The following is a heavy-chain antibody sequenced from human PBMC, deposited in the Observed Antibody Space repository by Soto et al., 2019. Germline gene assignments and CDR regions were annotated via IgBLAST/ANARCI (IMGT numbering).Heavy chain of an antibody. D-gene: IGHD2-21*01. J-gene: IGHJ4*02. CDR2: INPNSGGT. CDR1: GYTFTGYY. CDR3: AREVGIREGLYYSDY. Sequence: GASVKVSCKASGYTFTGYYMHWVRQAPGQGLEWMGWINPNSGGTNYAQKFQGWVTMTRDTSISTAYMELSRLRSDDTAVYYCAREVGIREGLYYSDYWGQGTLVTVSS. V-gene: IGHV1-2*04.